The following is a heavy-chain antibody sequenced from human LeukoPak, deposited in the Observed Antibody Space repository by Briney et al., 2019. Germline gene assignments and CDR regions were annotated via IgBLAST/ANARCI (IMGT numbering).Heavy chain of an antibody. CDR2: ISTNGGDT. Sequence: SGGSLRLSCSASRFTFSSYAMHWVRQAPGKGLVYVSAISTNGGDTKYADSVKGRLTISRDNSKNTLDLQMSSLRAEDTAVYYCVGYSDVITTNDYWGQGTLVTVSS. J-gene: IGHJ4*02. D-gene: IGHD3-22*01. CDR3: VGYSDVITTNDY. CDR1: RFTFSSYA. V-gene: IGHV3-64D*06.